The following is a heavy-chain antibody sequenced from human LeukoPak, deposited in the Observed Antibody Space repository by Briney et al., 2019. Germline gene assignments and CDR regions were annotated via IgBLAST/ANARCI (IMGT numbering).Heavy chain of an antibody. D-gene: IGHD2/OR15-2a*01. Sequence: ASVKVSCKASGYTFTSYGISWVRQAPGQGLEWMGIINPSGGSTSYAQKFQGRVTMTRDMPTSTVYMELSSLRSEDTAVYYCARSPEGPSLSDAFDIWGRGTMVTVSS. V-gene: IGHV1-46*01. CDR1: GYTFTSYG. J-gene: IGHJ3*02. CDR2: INPSGGST. CDR3: ARSPEGPSLSDAFDI.